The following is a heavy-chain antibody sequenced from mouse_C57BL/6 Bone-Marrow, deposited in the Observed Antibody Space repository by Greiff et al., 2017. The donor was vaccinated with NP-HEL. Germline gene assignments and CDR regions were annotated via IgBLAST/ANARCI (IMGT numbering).Heavy chain of an antibody. Sequence: QVQLKQSGAELVRPGASVTLSCKASGYTFTDYEMHWVKQTPVHGLEWIGAIDPETGGTAYNQKFKGKAILTADKSSSTAYMELRSLTSEDSAVYYCTSYDGYYGWYCDVWGTGTTVTVPS. CDR3: TSYDGYYGWYCDV. CDR2: IDPETGGT. V-gene: IGHV1-15*01. CDR1: GYTFTDYE. J-gene: IGHJ1*03. D-gene: IGHD2-3*01.